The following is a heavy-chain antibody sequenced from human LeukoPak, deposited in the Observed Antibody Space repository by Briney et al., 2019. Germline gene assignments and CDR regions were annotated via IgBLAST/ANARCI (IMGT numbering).Heavy chain of an antibody. CDR1: GGSISSHY. D-gene: IGHD3-10*01. Sequence: SETLSLTCTVSGGSISSHYWGWIRQPPGKGLEWIGYIFYSGNTNYNPSLKSRVTISVDTSKNQFSLKLSSVTAADTAVYYCARHRGSGTYPLDYWGQGTLDTVSP. CDR3: ARHRGSGTYPLDY. V-gene: IGHV4-59*11. CDR2: IFYSGNT. J-gene: IGHJ4*02.